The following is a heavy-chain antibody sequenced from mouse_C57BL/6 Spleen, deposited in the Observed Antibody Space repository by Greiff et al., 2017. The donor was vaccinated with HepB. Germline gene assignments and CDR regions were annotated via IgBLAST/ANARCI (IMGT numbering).Heavy chain of an antibody. CDR1: GFTFTDYY. Sequence: EVKLMESGGGLVQPGGSLSLSCAASGFTFTDYYMSWVRQPPGKALEWLGFIRNKANGYTTEYSASVKGRFTISRDNSQSILYLQMNALRAEDSATYDCARYGFPYYGSRYYYAMDYWGQGTSVTVSS. V-gene: IGHV7-3*01. CDR2: IRNKANGYTT. CDR3: ARYGFPYYGSRYYYAMDY. J-gene: IGHJ4*01. D-gene: IGHD1-1*01.